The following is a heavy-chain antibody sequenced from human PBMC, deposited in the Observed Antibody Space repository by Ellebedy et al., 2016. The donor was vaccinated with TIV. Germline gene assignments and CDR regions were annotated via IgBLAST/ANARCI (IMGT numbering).Heavy chain of an antibody. CDR2: FYHSGNT. V-gene: IGHV4-59*08. CDR3: ATYTMGRLDY. CDR1: GGSISSYY. D-gene: IGHD1-1*01. Sequence: MPSETLSLTCSVSGGSISSYYWTWIRQPPGQGLEWIAYFYHSGNTNYSPSLKSRVTISVDTSKTHFSLKLSSVTAADTAVYYCATYTMGRLDYWGQGTLVTVSS. J-gene: IGHJ4*02.